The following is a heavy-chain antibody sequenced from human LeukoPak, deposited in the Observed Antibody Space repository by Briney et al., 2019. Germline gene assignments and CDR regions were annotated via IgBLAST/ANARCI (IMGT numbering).Heavy chain of an antibody. CDR1: GGSFSGYY. CDR2: INHSGST. V-gene: IGHV4-34*01. Sequence: SETLSLTCAVYGGSFSGYYWSWIRQPPGKGLEWIGEINHSGSTNYNPSLKSRVTISVDTSKNQFPLKLSSVTAADTAVYYCARGGYYGSGSYYRSFDYWGQGTLVTVSS. D-gene: IGHD3-10*01. J-gene: IGHJ4*02. CDR3: ARGGYYGSGSYYRSFDY.